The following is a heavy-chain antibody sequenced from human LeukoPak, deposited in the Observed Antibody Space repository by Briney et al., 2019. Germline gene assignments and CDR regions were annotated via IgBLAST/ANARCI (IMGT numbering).Heavy chain of an antibody. CDR2: VHHSGRT. Sequence: SETLSLTCNVSGASIFNYYWSWIRQAPGKGLEWIGYVHHSGRTNSNPSLGSRVTMSVDTSTSQLSLNLTSVTTADTAVYFCARDLRAKYWGQGTLVVDSS. J-gene: IGHJ1*01. CDR3: ARDLRAKY. V-gene: IGHV4-59*01. D-gene: IGHD4/OR15-4a*01. CDR1: GASIFNYY.